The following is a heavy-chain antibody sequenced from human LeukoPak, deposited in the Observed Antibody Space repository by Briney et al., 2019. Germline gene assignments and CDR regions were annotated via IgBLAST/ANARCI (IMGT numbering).Heavy chain of an antibody. D-gene: IGHD3-10*01. Sequence: GGSLRLSCTASGFTFSKFGMHWVRQAPGKGLEWVSAISANGGGTFYADSVKGRFTISRDNSRNTLYLQMNSLRADDTAVYYCSKQETTGIWYFALWGRGTLVTVSS. CDR1: GFTFSKFG. CDR3: SKQETTGIWYFAL. J-gene: IGHJ2*01. CDR2: ISANGGGT. V-gene: IGHV3-23*01.